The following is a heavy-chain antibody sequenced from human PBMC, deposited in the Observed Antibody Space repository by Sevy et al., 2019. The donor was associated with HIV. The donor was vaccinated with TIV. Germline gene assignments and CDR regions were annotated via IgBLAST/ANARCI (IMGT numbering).Heavy chain of an antibody. V-gene: IGHV5-51*01. Sequence: GESLKISCKGSGYTFNTYWIAWVRQMPGKGLEWMGIIYPDDSDTRYSPSFQGHVTISADKSTDTAHLQWSSLKASDTAMYYCARPALNYYDSNGYGFNLWGQGTMVTVSS. CDR1: GYTFNTYW. J-gene: IGHJ3*01. D-gene: IGHD3-22*01. CDR3: ARPALNYYDSNGYGFNL. CDR2: IYPDDSDT.